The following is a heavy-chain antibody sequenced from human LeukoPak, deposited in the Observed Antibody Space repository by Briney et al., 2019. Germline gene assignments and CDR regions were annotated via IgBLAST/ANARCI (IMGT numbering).Heavy chain of an antibody. CDR1: RFSVSSNY. Sequence: GGSLRLSCAASRFSVSSNYMTWVRQAPGKGLEWVSVIYSGGTTYYADSVKGRFTISRDNSKSTLHLQMNNLRVEDTAVYYCARDDLLTTVDYWGQGTLVTVSS. CDR3: ARDDLLTTVDY. CDR2: IYSGGTT. V-gene: IGHV3-66*02. J-gene: IGHJ4*02. D-gene: IGHD4-17*01.